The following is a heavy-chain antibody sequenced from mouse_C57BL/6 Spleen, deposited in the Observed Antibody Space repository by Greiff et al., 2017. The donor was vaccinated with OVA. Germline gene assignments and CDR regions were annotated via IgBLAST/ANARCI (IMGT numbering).Heavy chain of an antibody. Sequence: VKLMESGAELVKPGASVKISCKASGYAFSSYWMNWVKQRPGKGLEWIGQIYPGDGDTNYNGKFKGKATLTADKSSSTAYMQLSSLTSEDSAVYFCARADTTVVAYYYAMDYWGQGTSVTVAS. D-gene: IGHD1-1*01. CDR1: GYAFSSYW. CDR2: IYPGDGDT. J-gene: IGHJ4*01. CDR3: ARADTTVVAYYYAMDY. V-gene: IGHV1-80*01.